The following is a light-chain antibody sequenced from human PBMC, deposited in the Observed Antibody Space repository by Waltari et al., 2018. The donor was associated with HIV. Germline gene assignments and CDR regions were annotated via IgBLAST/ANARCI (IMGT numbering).Light chain of an antibody. CDR2: DTT. Sequence: VVTPEPSLTVSPGGTIIPTCGSSEGAVTTKNYAYWFQQKPGQAPTTLIHDTTQRHFWTPARFSGFLLGDKAALTLSGALSEDEGVYFCLLFFGATRVFGGGTMVTVL. CDR3: LLFFGATRV. V-gene: IGLV7-46*01. CDR1: EGAVTTKNY. J-gene: IGLJ2*01.